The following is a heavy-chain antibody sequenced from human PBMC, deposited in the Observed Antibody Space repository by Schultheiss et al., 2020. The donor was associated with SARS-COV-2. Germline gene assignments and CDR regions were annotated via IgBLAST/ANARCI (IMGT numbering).Heavy chain of an antibody. CDR1: GFTFSSYA. CDR3: ARDGRTITIFGVN. D-gene: IGHD3-3*01. V-gene: IGHV3-21*01. Sequence: GGSLRLSCAASGFTFSSYAMSWVRQAPGKGLEWVSSISSSSSYISYADSVKGRFTISRDNAKNSLYLQMNSLRAEDTAVYYCARDGRTITIFGVNWGQGTLVTVSS. CDR2: ISSSSSYI. J-gene: IGHJ4*02.